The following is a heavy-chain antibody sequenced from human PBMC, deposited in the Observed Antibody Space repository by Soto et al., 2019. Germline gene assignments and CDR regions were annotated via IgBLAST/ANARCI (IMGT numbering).Heavy chain of an antibody. CDR3: ARGRGDTAISLFDY. Sequence: QVQLVQSGAEVKKPGASVKVACRASGYTFTSYGISWVRQAPGQGLEWMGWISPYNGNTNYAQKFQGRVTMTTDTSTRTAYMELRSLRSDDTAVYYWARGRGDTAISLFDYWGQGTLVTVSS. V-gene: IGHV1-18*01. D-gene: IGHD5-18*01. J-gene: IGHJ4*02. CDR2: ISPYNGNT. CDR1: GYTFTSYG.